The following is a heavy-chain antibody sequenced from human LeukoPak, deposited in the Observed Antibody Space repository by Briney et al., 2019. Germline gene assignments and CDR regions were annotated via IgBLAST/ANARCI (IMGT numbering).Heavy chain of an antibody. D-gene: IGHD2-8*01. J-gene: IGHJ4*02. V-gene: IGHV4-59*01. CDR3: GKWQYYNNGFPKNDC. CDR1: GGSISSNY. Sequence: SETLSLTCTVSGGSISSNYWSWIRQPPGKGLEWIGYIYYSGSTNYNPSLKSRVTISVDTSKNQFSLKLSSVTAADTAGYYCGKWQYYNNGFPKNDCWGQGTLVTVSS. CDR2: IYYSGST.